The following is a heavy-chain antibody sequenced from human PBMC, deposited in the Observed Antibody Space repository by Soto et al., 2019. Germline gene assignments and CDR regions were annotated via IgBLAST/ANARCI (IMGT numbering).Heavy chain of an antibody. J-gene: IGHJ4*02. CDR2: IYYSGST. CDR3: ARELLVVAATDY. V-gene: IGHV4-61*01. D-gene: IGHD2-15*01. CDR1: GGSVSSGSYY. Sequence: SETLSLTCTVSGGSVSSGSYYLSWIRQPPGKGLEWIGYIYYSGSTNYNPSLKSRVTISVDTSKNQFSLKLSSVTAADTAVYYCARELLVVAATDYWGQGTLVTVSS.